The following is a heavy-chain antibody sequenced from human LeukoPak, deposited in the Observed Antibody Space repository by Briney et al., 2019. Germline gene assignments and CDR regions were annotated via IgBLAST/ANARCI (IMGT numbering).Heavy chain of an antibody. CDR2: ISYDGSNK. J-gene: IGHJ4*02. CDR1: GFTFSSYA. Sequence: GGSLRLSCAASGFTFSSYAMHWVRQAPGKGLEWVAVISYDGSNKYYADSVKGRFTISRDKSKNTLYLQMNSLRAEDTAVYYCARDPLTIIVVVTRALDYWGQGTLVTVSS. D-gene: IGHD3-22*01. CDR3: ARDPLTIIVVVTRALDY. V-gene: IGHV3-30-3*01.